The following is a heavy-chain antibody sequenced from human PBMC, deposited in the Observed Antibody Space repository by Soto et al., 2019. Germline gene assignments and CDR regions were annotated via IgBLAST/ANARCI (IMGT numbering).Heavy chain of an antibody. Sequence: SETLSLTSAFSASSIRGGGYAWSWLRQPPGKGLEWIGYIYLGEATYYNPSLKSRVTISVDRPKNQFSLNLSSVTAADTGVYYCARGYNWNYRGWFDPWGQGILVTVSS. J-gene: IGHJ5*01. D-gene: IGHD1-7*01. CDR3: ARGYNWNYRGWFDP. V-gene: IGHV4-30-2*01. CDR1: ASSIRGGGYA. CDR2: IYLGEAT.